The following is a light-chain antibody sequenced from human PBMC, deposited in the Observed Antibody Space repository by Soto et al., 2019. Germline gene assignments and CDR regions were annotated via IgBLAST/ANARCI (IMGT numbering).Light chain of an antibody. J-gene: IGLJ1*01. CDR3: SSYTSTNTVYV. CDR1: STDVGAYNY. Sequence: QSALTQPASVSGSPGQSITISCTGTSTDVGAYNYVSWYQQHPGKAPKLMIYEVSYRPSGVSDRFSGSRSGNTASLTISGLQAEDESDYYCSSYTSTNTVYVFGSGTKLTVL. V-gene: IGLV2-14*01. CDR2: EVS.